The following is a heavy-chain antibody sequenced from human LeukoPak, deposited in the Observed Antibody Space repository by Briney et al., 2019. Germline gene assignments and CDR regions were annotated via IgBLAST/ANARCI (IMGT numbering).Heavy chain of an antibody. CDR1: GFSFTTYW. D-gene: IGHD1-26*01. CDR2: MNQDGSGR. V-gene: IGHV3-7*01. Sequence: GGSLRLSCTASGFSFTTYWMSWVRQAPGKGLEWVASMNQDGSGRHYSDSVKGRFTISRDNAKNSVSLQMNSLRAEDTALYYCTREDRVGGSLDAWGQGTLVTVSS. J-gene: IGHJ5*02. CDR3: TREDRVGGSLDA.